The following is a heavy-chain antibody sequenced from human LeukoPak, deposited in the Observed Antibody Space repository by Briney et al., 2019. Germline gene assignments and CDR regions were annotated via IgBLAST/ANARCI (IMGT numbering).Heavy chain of an antibody. V-gene: IGHV4-4*02. J-gene: IGHJ3*02. CDR3: ARVVQLVRGLRAFDI. CDR2: IYHSGST. Sequence: PSGTLSLTCAVSGGSISSSNWWSWVRQPPGKGLEWIGEIYHSGSTNYNPSLKSRVTISVDKSKNQFSLKLSSVTAADTAVYYCARVVQLVRGLRAFDIWGQGTMVTVSS. CDR1: GGSISSSNW. D-gene: IGHD3-10*01.